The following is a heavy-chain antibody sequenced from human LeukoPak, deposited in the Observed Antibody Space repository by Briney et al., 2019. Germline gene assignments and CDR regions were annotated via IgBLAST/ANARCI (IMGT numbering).Heavy chain of an antibody. V-gene: IGHV1-69*06. Sequence: SVKVSCKASGGTFSSYAISWVRQAPGQGLEWMGGIIPIFGTANYAQKFQGRVTITADKSTSTAYMELSSLRSEDTAVYYCARASTAGYSSSSPGYYWGQGTLVTVSS. D-gene: IGHD6-13*01. CDR3: ARASTAGYSSSSPGYY. J-gene: IGHJ4*02. CDR2: IIPIFGTA. CDR1: GGTFSSYA.